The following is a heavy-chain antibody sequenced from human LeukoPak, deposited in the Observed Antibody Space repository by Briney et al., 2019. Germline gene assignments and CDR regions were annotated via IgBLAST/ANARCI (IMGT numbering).Heavy chain of an antibody. CDR1: GFTFSSYG. D-gene: IGHD3-10*01. V-gene: IGHV3-33*01. CDR2: IWYDGSNK. Sequence: GGSLRLSCAASGFTFSSYGMHWVRQAPGKGLEWVAVIWYDGSNKYYADSVKGRFTISRDNSKNTLYLQMNSLRAEDTAVYYCARERYLWFGELEDAFDIWGQGTMVTVSS. J-gene: IGHJ3*02. CDR3: ARERYLWFGELEDAFDI.